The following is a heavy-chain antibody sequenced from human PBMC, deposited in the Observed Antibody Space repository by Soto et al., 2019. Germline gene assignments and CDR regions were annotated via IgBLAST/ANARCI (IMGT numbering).Heavy chain of an antibody. CDR2: IDPSDSYT. CDR1: GYSSTSYW. J-gene: IGHJ6*02. CDR3: ARLEDIVVVPAAPPGYYYGMDV. D-gene: IGHD2-2*01. Sequence: GESLKISCKGSGYSSTSYWISWVRQMPGKGLEWMGRIDPSDSYTNYSPSFQGHVTISADKSISTAYLQWSSLKASDTAMYYCARLEDIVVVPAAPPGYYYGMDVWGQGTTVTVSS. V-gene: IGHV5-10-1*01.